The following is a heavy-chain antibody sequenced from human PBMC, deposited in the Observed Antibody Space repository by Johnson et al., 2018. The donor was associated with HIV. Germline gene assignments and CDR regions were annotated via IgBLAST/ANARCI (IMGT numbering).Heavy chain of an antibody. V-gene: IGHV3-64*01. CDR2: FGAAGEST. J-gene: IGHJ3*02. CDR1: GFSVSRSY. CDR3: ARGGAYCGGDCNAFDI. Sequence: VQLVESGGGLVQPGGSLRLSCVTSGFSVSRSYMNWVRQAPGRGLEYVSGFGAAGESTYYANSVKGSFTVSRDNSKNTLYLQMNSLRAEDTAVYYCARGGAYCGGDCNAFDIWGQGTMVTVSS. D-gene: IGHD2-21*02.